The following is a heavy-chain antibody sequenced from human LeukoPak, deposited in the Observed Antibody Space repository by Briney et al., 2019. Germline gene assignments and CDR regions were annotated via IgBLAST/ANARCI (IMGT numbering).Heavy chain of an antibody. Sequence: ASVKVSCKASGYSFTNYGIIWVRKTPGQGLQWMGWISAHNGNTNYAQKHQGRVTLTTDTSTSTVYMELRSLTSDDTAVYYCARAETTLLLNYWGQGTLVTVSS. J-gene: IGHJ4*02. D-gene: IGHD4-11*01. V-gene: IGHV1-18*01. CDR2: ISAHNGNT. CDR3: ARAETTLLLNY. CDR1: GYSFTNYG.